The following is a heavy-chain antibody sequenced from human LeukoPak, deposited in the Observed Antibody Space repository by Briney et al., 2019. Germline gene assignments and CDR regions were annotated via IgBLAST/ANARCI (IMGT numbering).Heavy chain of an antibody. V-gene: IGHV3-7*01. CDR3: ARGSGVPADPFDY. CDR2: IKQDGSEK. Sequence: GGSLRLSCAASGFTFSSYWMSWVRQAPGKGLEWVANIKQDGSEKYYVDSVKGRFTISRDNAKNSLYLQMNSLRAEDTAVYYCARGSGVPADPFDYWGQGTLVTVSS. CDR1: GFTFSSYW. J-gene: IGHJ4*02. D-gene: IGHD2-2*01.